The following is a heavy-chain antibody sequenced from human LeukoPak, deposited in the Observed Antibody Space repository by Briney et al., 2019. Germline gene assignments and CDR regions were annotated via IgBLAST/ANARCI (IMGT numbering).Heavy chain of an antibody. Sequence: GRSLRLSCAASGFTFSSYAMHWVRQAPGKGLEWVAVISYDGSNKYYADSVKGRFTISRDNSKNTLYLQVNSLRAEDTAVYYCARGGMYNWNYVYYFDYWGQGTLVTVSS. CDR2: ISYDGSNK. CDR3: ARGGMYNWNYVYYFDY. V-gene: IGHV3-30-3*01. D-gene: IGHD1-7*01. CDR1: GFTFSSYA. J-gene: IGHJ4*02.